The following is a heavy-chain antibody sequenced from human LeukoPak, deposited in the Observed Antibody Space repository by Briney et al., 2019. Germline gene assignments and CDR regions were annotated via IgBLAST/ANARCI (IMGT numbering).Heavy chain of an antibody. CDR3: ARARSRITFGGIRHAFDI. V-gene: IGHV1-69*04. Sequence: MNWVRXAXGQGLEWVARIIPLLGITNRAQNLQGRVTVNADTSTNTVYLELSSLRADDTAVYYCARARSRITFGGIRHAFDIWGQGTLVTVSS. D-gene: IGHD3-16*01. J-gene: IGHJ3*02. CDR2: IIPLLGIT.